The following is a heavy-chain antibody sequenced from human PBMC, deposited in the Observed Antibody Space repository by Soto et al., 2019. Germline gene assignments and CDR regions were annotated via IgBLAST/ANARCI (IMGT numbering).Heavy chain of an antibody. Sequence: QVQLQESGPGLVKPSETLSLTCTVSGGCISSHYWSWMRQPPGKGLEWIGYIYYSGSTNYNPSLKSRVTISVDTSKNQFSLKLSSVTAADTAVYYCARRYGGNFDYWGQGTLVTVSS. V-gene: IGHV4-59*11. CDR2: IYYSGST. CDR3: ARRYGGNFDY. D-gene: IGHD3-16*01. CDR1: GGCISSHY. J-gene: IGHJ4*02.